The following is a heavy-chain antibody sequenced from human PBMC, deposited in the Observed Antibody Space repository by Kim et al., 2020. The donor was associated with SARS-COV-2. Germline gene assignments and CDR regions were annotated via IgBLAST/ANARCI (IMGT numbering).Heavy chain of an antibody. J-gene: IGHJ4*02. CDR3: AREGSVAGMGYFEY. Sequence: ADSGRGRFTGSRDNSGRTLYLQMNSLRAEDTAVYYCAREGSVAGMGYFEYWGQGSLVTVSS. V-gene: IGHV3-53*03. D-gene: IGHD6-19*01.